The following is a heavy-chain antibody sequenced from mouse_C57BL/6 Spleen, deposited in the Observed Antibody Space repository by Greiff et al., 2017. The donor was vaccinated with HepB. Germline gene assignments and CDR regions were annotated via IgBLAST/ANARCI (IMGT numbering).Heavy chain of an antibody. CDR2: IDPSDSYT. CDR1: GYTFTSYW. V-gene: IGHV1-69*01. CDR3: FDGSSRGYFDV. D-gene: IGHD1-1*01. J-gene: IGHJ1*03. Sequence: VQLQQSGAELVMPGASVKLSCKASGYTFTSYWMHWVKQRPGQGLEWIGEIDPSDSYTNYNQKFKGKSTLTVDKSSSTAYMQLSSLTSEDSAVYYCFDGSSRGYFDVWGTGTTVTVSS.